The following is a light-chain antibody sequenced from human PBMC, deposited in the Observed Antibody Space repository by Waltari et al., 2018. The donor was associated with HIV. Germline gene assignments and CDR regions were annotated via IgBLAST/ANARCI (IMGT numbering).Light chain of an antibody. Sequence: QSALTQPRSVSGSPGQSVTISCTGTSRDVGAYNYVSWYQQHPGTAPKVIISGVSKRPSGVPYRFSGSKSGNTASLTISGLQAEDEADYYCCSDAGSCTRVFGGGTKLTVL. CDR1: SRDVGAYNY. CDR3: CSDAGSCTRV. V-gene: IGLV2-11*01. CDR2: GVS. J-gene: IGLJ3*02.